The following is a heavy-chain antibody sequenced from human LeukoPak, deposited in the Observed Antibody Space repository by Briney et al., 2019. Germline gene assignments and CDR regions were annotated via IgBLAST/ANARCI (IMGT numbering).Heavy chain of an antibody. V-gene: IGHV1-8*01. CDR2: MNPNSGNT. Sequence: GASVKASCKASGYTFTSYDINWVRQATGQGLEWMGWMNPNSGNTGYAQKFQGRVTMTRNTSISTAYMELSSLRSEDTAVYYCAREDYDSSGYYYYAFDIWGQGTMVTVSS. CDR1: GYTFTSYD. CDR3: AREDYDSSGYYYYAFDI. J-gene: IGHJ3*02. D-gene: IGHD3-22*01.